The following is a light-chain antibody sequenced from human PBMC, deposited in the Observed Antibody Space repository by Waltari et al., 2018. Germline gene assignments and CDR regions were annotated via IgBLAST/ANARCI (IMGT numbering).Light chain of an antibody. V-gene: IGLV7-46*01. CDR2: DTS. J-gene: IGLJ3*02. Sequence: QAVLTQDPSLTVSPGGTVTLTCGFITGSVTSGHYPYWFQQKPGQPPRTWISDTSNKHSWTPARFSGSLLGDKAALILSGAQPEDEAEYYCFVFHNNARVFGGGTKLTVL. CDR1: TGSVTSGHY. CDR3: FVFHNNARV.